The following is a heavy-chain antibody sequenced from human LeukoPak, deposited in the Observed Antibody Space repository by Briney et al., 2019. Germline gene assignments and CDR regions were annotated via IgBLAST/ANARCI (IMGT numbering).Heavy chain of an antibody. V-gene: IGHV3-11*01. J-gene: IGHJ4*02. D-gene: IGHD1-26*01. CDR3: ARDGIVGATSYFDY. CDR2: ISSSGSTI. Sequence: GGSLRLSCAASGFTFSDYYMSRIRQAPGKGLEWVSYISSSGSTIYYADSVKGRFTISRDNAKNSLYLQMNSLRAEDTAVYYCARDGIVGATSYFDYWGQGTLVTVSS. CDR1: GFTFSDYY.